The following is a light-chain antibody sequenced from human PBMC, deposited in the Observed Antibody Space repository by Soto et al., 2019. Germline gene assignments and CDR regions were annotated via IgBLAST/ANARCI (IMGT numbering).Light chain of an antibody. CDR2: DAS. J-gene: IGKJ3*01. V-gene: IGKV3-11*01. CDR1: QSVSSY. CDR3: QQRSNWPPGST. Sequence: EIVLTQSPATLSLSPGERATLSCRASQSVSSYLAWYQQKPGQAPRLLIYDASNRATGIPARFSGSGSGTDFTLTISSLEAEDFAVYYGQQRSNWPPGSTFGPGTKVDIK.